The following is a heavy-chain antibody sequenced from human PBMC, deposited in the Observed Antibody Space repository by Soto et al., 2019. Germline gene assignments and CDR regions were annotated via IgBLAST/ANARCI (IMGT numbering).Heavy chain of an antibody. J-gene: IGHJ6*02. CDR3: ARGGGGEYDSSGYFYYYYGMDV. CDR1: GFTFSSYW. V-gene: IGHV3-7*01. Sequence: GGSLRLSCAASGFTFSSYWMSWVRQAPGKGLEWVANIKQDGSEKYYVDSVKGRFTISRDNAKNSLYLQMNSLRAEDTAVYYCARGGGGEYDSSGYFYYYYGMDVWGQGTTVTVSS. CDR2: IKQDGSEK. D-gene: IGHD3-22*01.